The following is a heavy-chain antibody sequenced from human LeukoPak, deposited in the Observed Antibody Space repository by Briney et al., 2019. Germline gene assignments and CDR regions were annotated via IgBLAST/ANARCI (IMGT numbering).Heavy chain of an antibody. CDR3: ARGLYRYGRSTFDY. V-gene: IGHV4-59*08. CDR1: GGYISSDY. J-gene: IGHJ4*02. D-gene: IGHD2-2*02. CDR2: ISYSGRT. Sequence: SETLSLTCTVSGGYISSDYWSWSRQPPGKGLEWIGYISYSGRTYYNPSLRSRVTISVDTSKSHFSLKLSSVTAADTAVYYCARGLYRYGRSTFDYWGQGTLVTVSS.